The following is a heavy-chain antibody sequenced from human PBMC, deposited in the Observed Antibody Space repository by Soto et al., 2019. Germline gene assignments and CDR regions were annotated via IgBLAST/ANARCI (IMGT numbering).Heavy chain of an antibody. CDR1: GFTFSDYA. V-gene: IGHV3-30*18. D-gene: IGHD6-19*01. CDR2: ITHDGRNT. Sequence: VQLVESGGGVVQPGRSLRLSCAASGFTFSDYAMHWVRQAPGKGLQWVAVITHDGRNTHYADSVKGPFTISRDSSKNSVSLEMTSRIAEEPAVYYCAKGVRQWLVTSDFNYWGQGALGTVAS. J-gene: IGHJ4*02. CDR3: AKGVRQWLVTSDFNY.